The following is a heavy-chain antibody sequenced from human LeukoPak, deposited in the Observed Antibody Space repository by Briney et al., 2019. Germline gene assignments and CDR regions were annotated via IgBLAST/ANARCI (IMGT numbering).Heavy chain of an antibody. J-gene: IGHJ3*02. CDR3: AREWYSSGWQDAFDI. D-gene: IGHD6-19*01. CDR2: ISSSSSYI. V-gene: IGHV3-21*01. Sequence: GGSLRLSCAASGFTFSSYSMNWVRQAPGKGLEWVSSISSSSSYIYYADSVKGRFTISRDNAKNSLYLQMNSLRAEDTAVYYCAREWYSSGWQDAFDIWGQGTMVTVSS. CDR1: GFTFSSYS.